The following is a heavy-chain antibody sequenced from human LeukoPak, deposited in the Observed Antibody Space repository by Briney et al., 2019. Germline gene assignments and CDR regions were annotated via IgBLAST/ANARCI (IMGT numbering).Heavy chain of an antibody. V-gene: IGHV3-23*01. J-gene: IGHJ4*02. CDR1: GFCFRRYA. CDR3: AKGRGLYWNLLDY. CDR2: YSGSGGSK. D-gene: IGHD1-1*01. Sequence: PGGSLTLSCPPCGFCFRRYAMSWVRPAPGKGLEGVAVYSGSGGSKYYADSVKGRFTISRDNSKTTLYLQMNSLRAEDTAVYYCAKGRGLYWNLLDYWGQGTLVSVSS.